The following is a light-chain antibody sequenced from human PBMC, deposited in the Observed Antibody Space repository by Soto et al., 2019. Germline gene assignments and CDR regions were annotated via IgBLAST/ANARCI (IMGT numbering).Light chain of an antibody. CDR3: AAWDDSLNGWV. V-gene: IGLV1-44*01. Sequence: QSVLTQPPSASGTPGQRVTIACSGSSSNLGSNTVNWYQQLPGTAPKLHIYSNNQRPSGVPDRFSGSKSGTSASLAISGLQSEDEADYYCAAWDDSLNGWVFGGGTKLTVL. J-gene: IGLJ3*02. CDR2: SNN. CDR1: SSNLGSNT.